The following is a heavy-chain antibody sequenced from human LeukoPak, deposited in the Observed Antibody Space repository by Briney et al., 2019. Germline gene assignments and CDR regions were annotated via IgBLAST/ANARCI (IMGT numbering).Heavy chain of an antibody. V-gene: IGHV3-23*01. Sequence: PGGSLRLSCVASGITFSNYAVSWVRQAPEKGLDWVSVISGSAHKIHYADSVKGRFTISRDNSENIVYLQMNNLRAEDTAVYYCAKWKYSNSGIDDYWGQGTLVTVSS. CDR2: ISGSAHKI. CDR3: AKWKYSNSGIDDY. J-gene: IGHJ4*02. CDR1: GITFSNYA. D-gene: IGHD6-6*01.